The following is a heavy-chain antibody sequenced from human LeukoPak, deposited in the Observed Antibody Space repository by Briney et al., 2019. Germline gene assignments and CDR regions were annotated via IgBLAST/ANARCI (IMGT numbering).Heavy chain of an antibody. CDR3: SRDSHGDDVYDY. Sequence: GGSLRLSCTVSGFTFEDFAMTWVRHAPGKGLEWVGFIRRRAYGGTTDYAASVKGRFTISLDDSKNIAFLQMNSLKTEDTAIYFCSRDSHGDDVYDYWGQGTLVTVSS. J-gene: IGHJ4*02. V-gene: IGHV3-49*04. CDR2: IRRRAYGGTT. D-gene: IGHD1-1*01. CDR1: GFTFEDFA.